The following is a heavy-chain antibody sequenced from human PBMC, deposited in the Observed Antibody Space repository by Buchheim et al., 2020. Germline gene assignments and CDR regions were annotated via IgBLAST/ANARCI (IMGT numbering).Heavy chain of an antibody. CDR2: ISYDGSNK. CDR3: ARDYYGGNPINLFDY. CDR1: GFTFSSYA. Sequence: QVQLVESGGGVVQPGRSLRLSCAASGFTFSSYAMHWVRQAPGKGLEWVAVISYDGSNKYYADSVKGRFTISRDNSKKTLYLQMNSLRAEDTAVYYCARDYYGGNPINLFDYWGQGTL. V-gene: IGHV3-30*04. J-gene: IGHJ4*02. D-gene: IGHD4-23*01.